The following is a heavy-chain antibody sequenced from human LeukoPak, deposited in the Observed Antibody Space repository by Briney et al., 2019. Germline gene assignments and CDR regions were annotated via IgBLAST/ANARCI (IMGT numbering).Heavy chain of an antibody. CDR1: GGSFSGYY. J-gene: IGHJ4*02. Sequence: SETLSLTCAVYGGSFSGYYWSWIRQPPGKGLEWIGEINHSGSTNYNPSLKSRVTISVDTSKNQFSLKLSSVTAADTAVYYCARTGRMPRRCYDSRVPYYFDYWGQGTLVTVSS. V-gene: IGHV4-34*01. CDR2: INHSGST. D-gene: IGHD3-22*01. CDR3: ARTGRMPRRCYDSRVPYYFDY.